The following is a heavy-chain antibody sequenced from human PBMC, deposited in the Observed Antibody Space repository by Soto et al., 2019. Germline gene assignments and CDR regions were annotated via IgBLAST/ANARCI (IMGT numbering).Heavy chain of an antibody. Sequence: EVKLVESGGGLGQPGGPLRLSCGASGFTFSSYWMHWVRQAPGKGLVWVSRVNTDESRTSYADSVKGRFTISRDNAKNTLYLQMNSLRAEDTAVYYCARVLNGQWYFDYWGQGTQVTVSS. V-gene: IGHV3-74*01. J-gene: IGHJ4*02. CDR1: GFTFSSYW. CDR3: ARVLNGQWYFDY. CDR2: VNTDESRT. D-gene: IGHD6-19*01.